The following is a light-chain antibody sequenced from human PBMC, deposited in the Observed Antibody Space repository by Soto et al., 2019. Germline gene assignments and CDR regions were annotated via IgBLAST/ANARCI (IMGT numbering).Light chain of an antibody. CDR1: QGVSSY. CDR2: SAS. CDR3: QQLNSYPLT. J-gene: IGKJ4*01. V-gene: IGKV1-9*01. Sequence: IQLTQSPSSLSASVGDRVTITCRASQGVSSYLAWYQQKPGEAPKLLIHSASTLQSGVPSRFSGSGSGTEFTLTISSLQPEDFATYYCQQLNSYPLTFGGGTKVEIK.